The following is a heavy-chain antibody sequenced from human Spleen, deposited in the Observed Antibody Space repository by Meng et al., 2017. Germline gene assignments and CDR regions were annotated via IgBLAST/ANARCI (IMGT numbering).Heavy chain of an antibody. D-gene: IGHD3-3*02. CDR3: VISSHN. CDR1: GGSITSTSSY. Sequence: QLHLQDSGPGLVKPSETLSLTCTFPGGSITSTSSYWGWVRQPPGKGLELIGSIYSRGSTNYNPSLKSRTSISVDMSKSQFSLKVNSVTAADTAIYYCVISSHNWGQGTLVTVSS. CDR2: IYSRGST. J-gene: IGHJ4*02. V-gene: IGHV4-39*07.